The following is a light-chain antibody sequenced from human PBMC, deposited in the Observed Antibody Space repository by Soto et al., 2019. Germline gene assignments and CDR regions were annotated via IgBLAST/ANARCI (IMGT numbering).Light chain of an antibody. V-gene: IGKV3-20*01. CDR3: QQYGSSGT. CDR2: GAS. J-gene: IGKJ1*01. Sequence: EIVLTQSPGTLSLSPGERATLSCRASQSVINNYLAWYQQRPGQAPRLLIYGASNRATGIPGRFSGSGSGTDFTLTISRLEPEDFAVYYCQQYGSSGTFGQGTKVDIK. CDR1: QSVINNY.